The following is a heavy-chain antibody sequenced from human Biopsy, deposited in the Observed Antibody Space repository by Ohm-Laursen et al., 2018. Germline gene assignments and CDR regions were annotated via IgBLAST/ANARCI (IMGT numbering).Heavy chain of an antibody. CDR1: GGTFSNYA. V-gene: IGHV1-2*02. CDR2: ISPKSGGT. Sequence: ASVRVSCKASGGTFSNYAISWVRQAPGQGLEWMGWISPKSGGTNYAQKFQGNITMTKNTSMSTAYMEISRLRSDDTAVYYCALQSVAQMKNFDYWGQGTLVTVSS. CDR3: ALQSVAQMKNFDY. D-gene: IGHD6-19*01. J-gene: IGHJ4*02.